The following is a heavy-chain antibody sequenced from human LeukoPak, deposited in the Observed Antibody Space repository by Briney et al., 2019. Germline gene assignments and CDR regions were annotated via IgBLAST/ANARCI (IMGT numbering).Heavy chain of an antibody. Sequence: GGSLRLSCAASGFAVSTNYMSWVRQAPGEGLEWVSVIYSGGTTYYADSVKGRFTISRDNSKNTLYLQLNSLRAEDTAVYYCASGLRAVWIQLSGPDYWGQGTLVTVSS. CDR3: ASGLRAVWIQLSGPDY. J-gene: IGHJ4*02. CDR1: GFAVSTNY. D-gene: IGHD5-18*01. CDR2: IYSGGTT. V-gene: IGHV3-53*01.